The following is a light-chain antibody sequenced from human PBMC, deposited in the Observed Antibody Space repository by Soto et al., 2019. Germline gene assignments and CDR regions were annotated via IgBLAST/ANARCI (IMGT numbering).Light chain of an antibody. CDR2: GAS. J-gene: IGKJ1*01. CDR1: QSVSSN. Sequence: EIFMTQSPATLSVSPWERATLSWRASQSVSSNLAWYQQKPGQAPRLLIYGASTRATGIPDRFSGSGSGTEFTLSISSLQSEDFAVYYCQQYYNWPRTFGQGTKVDIK. V-gene: IGKV3-15*01. CDR3: QQYYNWPRT.